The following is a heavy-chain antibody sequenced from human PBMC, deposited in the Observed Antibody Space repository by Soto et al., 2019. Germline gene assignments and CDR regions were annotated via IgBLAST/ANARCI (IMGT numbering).Heavy chain of an antibody. J-gene: IGHJ5*02. V-gene: IGHV3-23*01. CDR3: AKDTPQDIVVVPAAKSIAWFDP. D-gene: IGHD2-2*01. Sequence: GGSLRLSCAASGFTFSSYAMSWVRQAPGKGLEWVSAISGSGGSTYYADSVKGRFTISRDNSKNTLYPQMNSLRAEDTAVYYCAKDTPQDIVVVPAAKSIAWFDPWGQGTLVTVSS. CDR1: GFTFSSYA. CDR2: ISGSGGST.